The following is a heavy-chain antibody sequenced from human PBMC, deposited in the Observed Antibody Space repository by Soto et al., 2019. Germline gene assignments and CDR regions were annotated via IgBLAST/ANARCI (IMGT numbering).Heavy chain of an antibody. V-gene: IGHV4-31*03. J-gene: IGHJ4*01. Sequence: QVQLQESGPGLVQPSQTLSLTCTVSGGSISSGGYYWSWIRQHPGTGLEWIGHISYSGSTYYNTSLQSRVTVSVDTSRYPFSLIVNSVTASDTALYYCARGVLHWGQGTLVPVS. CDR3: ARGVLH. CDR1: GGSISSGGYY. CDR2: ISYSGST.